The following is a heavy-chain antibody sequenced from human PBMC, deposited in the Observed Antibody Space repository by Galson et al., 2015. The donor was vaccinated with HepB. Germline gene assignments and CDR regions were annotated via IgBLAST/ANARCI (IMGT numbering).Heavy chain of an antibody. Sequence: SLRLSCAASGFTFSSYWMSWVRQAPGKGLEWVANIKQDGSEKYYVDSVKGRFTISRDNAKNSLYLQMNSLRAEDTAVYYCARGLWIVVVGPDYWGQGTLVTVSS. CDR2: IKQDGSEK. D-gene: IGHD3-22*01. CDR1: GFTFSSYW. CDR3: ARGLWIVVVGPDY. J-gene: IGHJ4*02. V-gene: IGHV3-7*03.